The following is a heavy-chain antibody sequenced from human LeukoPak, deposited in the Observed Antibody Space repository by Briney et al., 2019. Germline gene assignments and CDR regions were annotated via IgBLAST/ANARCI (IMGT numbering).Heavy chain of an antibody. CDR3: AKDLAAAGDY. Sequence: GGSLKLSCEASGLSVSGSLIHWVRQASGKGLEWVGHIKTKSYSYATGYAASLKGRFAISRDDSKNTAYLQMNSLKTEDTAVYYCAKDLAAAGDYWGQGTLVTVSS. V-gene: IGHV3-73*01. D-gene: IGHD6-13*01. CDR2: IKTKSYSYAT. CDR1: GLSVSGSL. J-gene: IGHJ4*02.